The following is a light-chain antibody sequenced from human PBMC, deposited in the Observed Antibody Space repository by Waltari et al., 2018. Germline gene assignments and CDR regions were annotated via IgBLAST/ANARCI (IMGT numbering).Light chain of an antibody. CDR1: QSVLYSSNNNNY. Sequence: DIVMTQSPDSLASSLGDRATLNCKSSQSVLYSSNNNNYLAWYQQKPGQPPKLLIYWASTRESGVPDRFSGRGSGTDFTLTISSLQAEDVAVYYCQQYYSTPLTFGGGTKVEIK. CDR3: QQYYSTPLT. V-gene: IGKV4-1*01. J-gene: IGKJ4*01. CDR2: WAS.